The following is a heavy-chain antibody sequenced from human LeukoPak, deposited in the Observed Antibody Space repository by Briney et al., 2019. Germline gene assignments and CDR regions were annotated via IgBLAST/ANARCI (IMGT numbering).Heavy chain of an antibody. Sequence: GGSLRLSCAASGFTFSNYWMTWVRQAPGKGLEWVANIKQDGTEKYYVDSVKGRFTISRDNAENSLYLQMNSLRAEDTAVYYCTRDTGCPGGTCYSFYDYWGQGTLVAVSS. J-gene: IGHJ4*02. D-gene: IGHD2-15*01. CDR3: TRDTGCPGGTCYSFYDY. CDR2: IKQDGTEK. CDR1: GFTFSNYW. V-gene: IGHV3-7*01.